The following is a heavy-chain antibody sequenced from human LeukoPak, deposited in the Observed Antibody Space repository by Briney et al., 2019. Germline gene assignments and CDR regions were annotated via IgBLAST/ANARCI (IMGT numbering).Heavy chain of an antibody. CDR3: ARARDSSGWYSFFDF. J-gene: IGHJ4*02. CDR2: IFYSGST. D-gene: IGHD6-19*01. V-gene: IGHV4-59*01. CDR1: GGSISSYY. Sequence: SETLSLTCTVSGGSISSYYWSWIRQPPEKGLEWIGYIFYSGSTNYNPSLKSRVTISVDTSKNQFSLKLSSVTAADTAVYYCARARDSSGWYSFFDFWGQGTLVTVSS.